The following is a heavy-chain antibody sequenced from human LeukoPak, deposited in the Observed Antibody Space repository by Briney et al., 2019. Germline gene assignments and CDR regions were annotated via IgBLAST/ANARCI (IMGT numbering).Heavy chain of an antibody. CDR2: INPNSGGT. D-gene: IGHD3-10*01. Sequence: GASVKVSCKASGYTFTGYYMHWVRQAPGQGLEWMGWINPNSGGTNYAQKFQGWVTMTRDTSISTAYMELSRLRSDDTAVYYCARENGSLWFGELSQDYGMDVWGQGTTVTVSS. J-gene: IGHJ6*02. CDR3: ARENGSLWFGELSQDYGMDV. CDR1: GYTFTGYY. V-gene: IGHV1-2*04.